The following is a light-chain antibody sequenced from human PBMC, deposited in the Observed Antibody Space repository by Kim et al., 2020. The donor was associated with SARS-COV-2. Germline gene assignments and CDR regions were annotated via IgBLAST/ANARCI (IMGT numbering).Light chain of an antibody. CDR1: QSVSSY. J-gene: IGKJ5*01. CDR3: QQRSNWIT. Sequence: SLSPGERATPSCRASQSVSSYLAWYQQKPGQAPRLLIYDASTRATGIPARFSGSRSGTDFTLTISSLEPEDFAVYYCQQRSNWITFGQGTRLEIK. CDR2: DAS. V-gene: IGKV3-11*01.